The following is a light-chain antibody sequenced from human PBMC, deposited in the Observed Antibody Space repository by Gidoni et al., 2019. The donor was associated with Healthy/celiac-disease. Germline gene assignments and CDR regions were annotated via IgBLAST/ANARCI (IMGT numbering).Light chain of an antibody. CDR2: GAS. Sequence: IVFTQSPRTLSLSPGERATISCRASQRVSSSYLAWYQQKPGQAPRLLIYGASSRATGIPDRFSGSGSGTDFTLTISRLEPEDFAVYYCQQYGSSGLTFGGGTKVEIK. CDR1: QRVSSSY. CDR3: QQYGSSGLT. J-gene: IGKJ4*01. V-gene: IGKV3-20*01.